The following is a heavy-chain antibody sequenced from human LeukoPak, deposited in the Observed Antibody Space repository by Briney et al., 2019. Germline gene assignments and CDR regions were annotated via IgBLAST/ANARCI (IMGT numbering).Heavy chain of an antibody. CDR2: MIPIFGTA. CDR1: GGTFTSYA. CDR3: ARDPPPAPPYYYGMDV. J-gene: IGHJ6*02. V-gene: IGHV1-69*13. Sequence: GASVKVSCKASGGTFTSYAISWVRQAPGQGLEWMGGMIPIFGTANYAQKFQGRITITADESTSTAYMELSSLRSEDTAGDYCARDPPPAPPYYYGMDVWGQGTTVTVS.